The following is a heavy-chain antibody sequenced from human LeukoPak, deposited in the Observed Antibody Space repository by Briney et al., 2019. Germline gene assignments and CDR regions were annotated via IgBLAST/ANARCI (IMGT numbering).Heavy chain of an antibody. D-gene: IGHD6-19*01. J-gene: IGHJ4*02. V-gene: IGHV1-69*13. CDR3: AREVAVAGTDLEY. Sequence: SVKFSCKASGGTFSCYAISWVRQAPGQGLKWMGGIIPIFGTANYAQKFQGRVTITADESTSTAYMELSSLRSDDTAVYYCAREVAVAGTDLEYWGQGTLVTVSS. CDR2: IIPIFGTA. CDR1: GGTFSCYA.